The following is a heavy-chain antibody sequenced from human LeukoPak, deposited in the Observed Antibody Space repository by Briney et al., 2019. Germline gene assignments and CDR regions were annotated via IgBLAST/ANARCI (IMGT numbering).Heavy chain of an antibody. V-gene: IGHV3-33*06. CDR3: AKGAYFSGSYGFAFDY. CDR2: IWHDGSKT. CDR1: GFTFRGYG. D-gene: IGHD3-10*01. J-gene: IGHJ4*02. Sequence: PGRSLRLSCAASGFTFRGYGMHWVRQAPGKGLEWVALIWHDGSKTYYTDSVKGRFTISRDNSKNTLYLQMNSLRAEDTAVYFCAKGAYFSGSYGFAFDYWGQGTLVTVSS.